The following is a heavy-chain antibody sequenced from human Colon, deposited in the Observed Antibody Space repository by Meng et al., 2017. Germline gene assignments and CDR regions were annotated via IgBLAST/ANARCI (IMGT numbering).Heavy chain of an antibody. CDR1: GGSSTRSDW. CDR3: AREVVVAGTRNWLDP. D-gene: IGHD6-19*01. Sequence: QVQTQELVPGPVKPSGTLSLTSTVSGGSSTRSDWGSWVRQTPGKGLEWIGETYQNGRPNYNPSLKSRVTISVDKSKNQFSLNMTSVTAADTAVYYCAREVVVAGTRNWLDPWGQGILVTVSS. V-gene: IGHV4-4*02. J-gene: IGHJ5*02. CDR2: TYQNGRP.